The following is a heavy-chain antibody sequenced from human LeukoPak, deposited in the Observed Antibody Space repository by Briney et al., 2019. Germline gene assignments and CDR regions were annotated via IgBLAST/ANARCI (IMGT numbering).Heavy chain of an antibody. CDR2: INPNSGGT. D-gene: IGHD2-15*01. Sequence: GESLKISCKGSGYTFTGYYMHWVRQAPGQGLEWMGWINPNSGGTNYAQKFQGRVTMARDTSISTAYMELSRLRSDDTAVYYCARDNGVCGGSCYYWFDPWGQGTLVTVSS. CDR1: GYTFTGYY. CDR3: ARDNGVCGGSCYYWFDP. V-gene: IGHV1-2*02. J-gene: IGHJ5*02.